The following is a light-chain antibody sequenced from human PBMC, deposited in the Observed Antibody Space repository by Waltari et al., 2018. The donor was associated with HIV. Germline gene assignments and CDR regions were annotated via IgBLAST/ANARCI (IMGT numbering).Light chain of an antibody. CDR1: SSNIGAGYD. CDR2: ADH. J-gene: IGLJ1*01. CDR3: QSYDSSLSGSFV. V-gene: IGLV1-40*01. Sequence: QSVLTQPPSVSGAPGQRVTISCTGSSSNIGAGYDVHWFPPLPGTAPKLLLYADHDRPSGVPYRFPGSRSGTSASRAITGLQAEDEADYYCQSYDSSLSGSFVFGTGTKVTVL.